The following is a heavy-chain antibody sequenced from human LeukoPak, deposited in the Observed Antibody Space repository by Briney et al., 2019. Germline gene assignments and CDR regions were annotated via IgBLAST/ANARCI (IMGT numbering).Heavy chain of an antibody. J-gene: IGHJ6*02. CDR3: AKSGIAAAGGDYYYGMDV. Sequence: GGSLRLSCAASGFTFSNAWMSWVRQAPGKGLEWVGRIKSKTDGGTADYAAPVKGRFTISRDDSKNTLYLQMNSLKTEDTAVYYCAKSGIAAAGGDYYYGMDVWGQGTTVTVSS. CDR1: GFTFSNAW. D-gene: IGHD6-13*01. CDR2: IKSKTDGGTA. V-gene: IGHV3-15*01.